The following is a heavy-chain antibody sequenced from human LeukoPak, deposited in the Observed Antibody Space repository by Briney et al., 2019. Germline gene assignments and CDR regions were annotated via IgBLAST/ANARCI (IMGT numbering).Heavy chain of an antibody. J-gene: IGHJ4*02. CDR1: GFTFSSYA. Sequence: PGGSLRLSCAASGFTFSSYAMSWVRQAPGKGLEWVAFIRYDGSNKYYADSVKGRFTISRDNSKNTLYLQMNSLRAEDTAVYYCANAGGTGPGFDYWGQGTLVTVSS. CDR3: ANAGGTGPGFDY. CDR2: IRYDGSNK. D-gene: IGHD3/OR15-3a*01. V-gene: IGHV3-30*02.